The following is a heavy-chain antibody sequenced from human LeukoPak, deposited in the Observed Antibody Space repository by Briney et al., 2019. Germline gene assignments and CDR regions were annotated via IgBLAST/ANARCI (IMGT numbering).Heavy chain of an antibody. V-gene: IGHV6-1*01. D-gene: IGHD6-6*01. CDR3: ARGSIQKYSSLLRPLYYFDY. CDR1: GDSVSSNSAA. CDR2: TYYRSKWYN. Sequence: SQTLSLTCAISGDSVSSNSAAWNWIRQSPSRGLEWLGRTYYRSKWYNDYAVSVKSRITINPDTSKNQFSLQLNSVTPEDTAVYYCARGSIQKYSSLLRPLYYFDYWGQGTLVTVSS. J-gene: IGHJ4*02.